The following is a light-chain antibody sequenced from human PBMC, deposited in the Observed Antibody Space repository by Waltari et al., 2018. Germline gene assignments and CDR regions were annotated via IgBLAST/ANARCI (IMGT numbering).Light chain of an antibody. CDR2: AAS. Sequence: DIQMTQSPSSLSASVGDRVTITCRASQSISSYLNWYQQKPGKAPKLLIYAASSLQTGVPSRFIGSESGTDFTLTISSLQPEDFATYYCQQSYSTPLTFGGGTKVEIK. CDR3: QQSYSTPLT. V-gene: IGKV1-39*01. CDR1: QSISSY. J-gene: IGKJ4*01.